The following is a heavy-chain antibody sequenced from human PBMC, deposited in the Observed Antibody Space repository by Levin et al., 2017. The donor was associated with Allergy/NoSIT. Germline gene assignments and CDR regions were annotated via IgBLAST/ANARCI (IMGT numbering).Heavy chain of an antibody. V-gene: IGHV3-23*01. CDR1: GFTFRNHA. CDR3: AHPRFLEWLFFYFDW. CDR2: MSANGRDT. Sequence: GGSLRLSCAVSGFTFRNHAMSWVRQAPGKGLEWVSSMSANGRDTDYADSVKGRFSISRDNTENTLYLEMNSLTAEDTAIYYCAHPRFLEWLFFYFDWWGQGALVTVSS. D-gene: IGHD3-3*01. J-gene: IGHJ4*02.